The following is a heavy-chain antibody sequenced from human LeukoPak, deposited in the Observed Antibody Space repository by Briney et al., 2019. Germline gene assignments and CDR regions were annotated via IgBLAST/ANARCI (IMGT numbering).Heavy chain of an antibody. CDR3: TTDKAYGAFDI. Sequence: GGSLRLSCAASGFTYSNAWMSWVRQAPGKGLEWVGRIKSKTDGGTTDYAAPVKGRFTISRDDSKNTLYLQMNSLKTEDTAVYYCTTDKAYGAFDIWGQGTMVTVSS. CDR1: GFTYSNAW. D-gene: IGHD3-16*01. J-gene: IGHJ3*02. V-gene: IGHV3-15*01. CDR2: IKSKTDGGTT.